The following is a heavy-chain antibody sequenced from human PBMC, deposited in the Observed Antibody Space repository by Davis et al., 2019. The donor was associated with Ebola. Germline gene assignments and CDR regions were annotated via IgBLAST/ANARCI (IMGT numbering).Heavy chain of an antibody. V-gene: IGHV4-39*01. CDR1: GGSIISSSSY. CDR2: IYYSGIT. J-gene: IGHJ4*02. Sequence: SETLSLTCTVSGGSIISSSSYWGWIRQPPRKGLEWIGSIYYSGITYYNPSLKSRVTISVDTSKNQFSLKLRSVTAADTAVYYCARSTEEFITVYYFDYWGQGTLVTVSS. CDR3: ARSTEEFITVYYFDY. D-gene: IGHD3-22*01.